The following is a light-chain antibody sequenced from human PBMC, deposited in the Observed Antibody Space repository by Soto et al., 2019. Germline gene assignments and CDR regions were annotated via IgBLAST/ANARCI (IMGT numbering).Light chain of an antibody. CDR1: SSNIGSNY. J-gene: IGLJ1*01. Sequence: QSVLTQPPSASGTPGQRVTISCSGSSSNIGSNYVYWYQQLPGTAPKLLIYRNNQRPSGVPDRFSGSKSGTSASLAISGLRSEDEADYYCAAFVFGTGTKLTVL. CDR2: RNN. CDR3: AAFV. V-gene: IGLV1-47*01.